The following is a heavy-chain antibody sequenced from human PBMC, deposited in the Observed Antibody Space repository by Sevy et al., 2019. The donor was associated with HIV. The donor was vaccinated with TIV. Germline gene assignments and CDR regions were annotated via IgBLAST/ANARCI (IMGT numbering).Heavy chain of an antibody. CDR3: AGWGGYYDFWSGYLDYYGMDV. CDR2: INHSGST. Sequence: SETLSLTCAVYGGSFSGYYWSWIRQPPGKGLEWIGEINHSGSTNYNPSLKSRVTISVDTSKNQFSLKLSSVTAADTVVYYCAGWGGYYDFWSGYLDYYGMDVWGQGTTVTVSS. J-gene: IGHJ6*02. V-gene: IGHV4-34*01. D-gene: IGHD3-3*01. CDR1: GGSFSGYY.